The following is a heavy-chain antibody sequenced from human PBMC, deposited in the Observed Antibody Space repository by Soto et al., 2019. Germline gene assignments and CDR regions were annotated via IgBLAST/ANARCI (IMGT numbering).Heavy chain of an antibody. Sequence: QVQLVQSGAEVKKPGASVKVSCKASGYTFTGYYMHWVRQAPGQGLEWMGWINPNSGGTNYAQKFQGRVTMTRDTSISTAYMELSRLRSDDTAVYYCARSGGYCSTTSCYLPDYWGQGTLVTVSS. CDR3: ARSGGYCSTTSCYLPDY. CDR1: GYTFTGYY. CDR2: INPNSGGT. D-gene: IGHD2-2*01. J-gene: IGHJ4*02. V-gene: IGHV1-2*02.